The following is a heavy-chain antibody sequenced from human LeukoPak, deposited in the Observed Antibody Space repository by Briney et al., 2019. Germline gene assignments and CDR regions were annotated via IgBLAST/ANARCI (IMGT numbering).Heavy chain of an antibody. CDR2: ISYDGSNK. CDR3: AKELAAAGTYYYYGMDV. CDR1: GFTFSSYG. V-gene: IGHV3-30*18. D-gene: IGHD6-13*01. J-gene: IGHJ6*02. Sequence: GRSLRLSCAASGFTFSSYGMHWVRQAPGKGLEWVAVISYDGSNKYYADSAKGRFTISRDNSKNTLYLQMNSLRAEDTAVYYCAKELAAAGTYYYYGMDVWGQGTTVTVSS.